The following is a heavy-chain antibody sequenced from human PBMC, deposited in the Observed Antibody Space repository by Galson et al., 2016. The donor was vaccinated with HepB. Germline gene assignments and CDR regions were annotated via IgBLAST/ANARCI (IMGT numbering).Heavy chain of an antibody. D-gene: IGHD3-22*01. CDR1: GFTFSNYA. CDR3: ASELTYYFESSAYYGNDGFDM. V-gene: IGHV3-23*01. Sequence: SLRLSCAASGFTFSNYAMSWVRQAPGKWLEWVSGTSNSDSSTYYADSVKGRFTISRDKSKNTLYLQMNSLRAEDTAVYYCASELTYYFESSAYYGNDGFDMWGQGTMVTVSS. CDR2: TSNSDSST. J-gene: IGHJ3*02.